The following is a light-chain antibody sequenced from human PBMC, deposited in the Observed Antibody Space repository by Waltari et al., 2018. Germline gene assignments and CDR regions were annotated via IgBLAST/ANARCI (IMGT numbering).Light chain of an antibody. V-gene: IGLV3-10*01. Sequence: SYELTQPPSVSVSPGQTARITCSGDALPKKYAFWYQQKSGQAPVLIIYDDNKRPSGIPERFSGSSSGTMGTLTISGAQVEDEADYYCYSTDSTGNHVVFGGGTKLTVL. CDR3: YSTDSTGNHVV. CDR1: ALPKKY. CDR2: DDN. J-gene: IGLJ2*01.